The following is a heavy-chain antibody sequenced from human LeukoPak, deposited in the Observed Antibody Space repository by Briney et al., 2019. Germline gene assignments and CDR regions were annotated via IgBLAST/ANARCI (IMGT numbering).Heavy chain of an antibody. CDR1: GGSISSSSYY. Sequence: SETLSLTCTVSGGSISSSSYYWGWIRQPPGKGLEWIGSIYYSGSTYYNPSLKSRVTISVDTSKNQFSLKLSSVTAADTAVYYCASTSNRVATDYWGQGTLVTVSS. CDR2: IYYSGST. J-gene: IGHJ4*02. CDR3: ASTSNRVATDY. D-gene: IGHD5-12*01. V-gene: IGHV4-39*07.